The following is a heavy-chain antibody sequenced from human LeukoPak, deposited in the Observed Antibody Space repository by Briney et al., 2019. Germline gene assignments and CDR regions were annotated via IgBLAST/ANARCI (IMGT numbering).Heavy chain of an antibody. CDR1: GFTFSSIA. Sequence: GGSLRLSCAASGFTFSSIAMSWVRQAPGKGPEWVSTISGSGGTPYYADSVRGRFTISRDNSKNTLGLQMNSLRVDDTAVYYCIPRGILHPWGRGTLVTVSS. CDR3: IPRGILHP. V-gene: IGHV3-23*01. J-gene: IGHJ5*02. D-gene: IGHD3-16*01. CDR2: ISGSGGTP.